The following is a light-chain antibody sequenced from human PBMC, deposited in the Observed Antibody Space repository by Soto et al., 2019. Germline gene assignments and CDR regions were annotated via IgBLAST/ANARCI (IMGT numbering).Light chain of an antibody. CDR3: RQRSNYLLT. CDR2: DAS. J-gene: IGKJ4*01. V-gene: IGKV3-11*01. Sequence: EIILTQSPATLSLFPGERATLSCRASRSISTYLAWYQQKPGQAPRLLIYDASNRATGIPARFSGSGSGTDFTLTISSLEPEDFAVYYCRQRSNYLLTFGGGTKVEIK. CDR1: RSISTY.